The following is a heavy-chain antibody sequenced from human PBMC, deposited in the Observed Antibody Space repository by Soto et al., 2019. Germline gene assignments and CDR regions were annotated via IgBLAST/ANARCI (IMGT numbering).Heavy chain of an antibody. CDR1: GFTFSSYG. CDR3: AKDRETRMKGWFDP. J-gene: IGHJ5*02. CDR2: ISYDGSNK. D-gene: IGHD1-7*01. Sequence: QVQLVESGGGVVQPGRSLRLSCAASGFTFSSYGMHWVRQARGKGLEWVAVISYDGSNKYYADSVKGRFTISRDNSKNTLYLQMNSLRAEDTAVYYCAKDRETRMKGWFDPWGQGTLVTVSS. V-gene: IGHV3-30*18.